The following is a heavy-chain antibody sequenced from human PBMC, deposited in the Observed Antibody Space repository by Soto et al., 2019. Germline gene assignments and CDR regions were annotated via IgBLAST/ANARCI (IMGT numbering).Heavy chain of an antibody. CDR3: ASSFVGSGYYSPDY. J-gene: IGHJ4*02. D-gene: IGHD3-22*01. CDR2: IIPILGIA. CDR1: GGTFSSYT. Sequence: QVQLVQSGAEVKKPGSSVKVSCKASGGTFSSYTISWVRQAPGQGLEWMGRIIPILGIANYAQKFQGRVTITADKSTSTAYMELSSLGSVDTAVYYCASSFVGSGYYSPDYWGQGTLVTVSS. V-gene: IGHV1-69*02.